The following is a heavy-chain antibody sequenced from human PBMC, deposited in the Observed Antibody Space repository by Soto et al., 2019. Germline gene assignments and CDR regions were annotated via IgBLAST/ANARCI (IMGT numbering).Heavy chain of an antibody. CDR3: ATPAEAMEPATLKGLPY. CDR1: GGTFSNSA. D-gene: IGHD1-1*01. CDR2: ILPIFGTP. J-gene: IGHJ4*02. V-gene: IGHV1-69*13. Sequence: ASVKVSCKASGGTFSNSAIIWVRQAPGQGLEWMGGILPIFGTPNYAQKFQGRRTISADEFSSTAYMELNILRSEDTAVYYCATPAEAMEPATLKGLPYWGQGSLVTGST.